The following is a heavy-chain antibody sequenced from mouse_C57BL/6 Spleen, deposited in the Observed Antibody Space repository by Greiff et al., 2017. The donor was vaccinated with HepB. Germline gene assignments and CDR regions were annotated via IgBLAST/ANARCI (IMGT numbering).Heavy chain of an antibody. D-gene: IGHD1-1*01. Sequence: VQLQQSGPGLVAPSQRLSITCTVSGFSLTSYAISWVRQPPGKGLEWLGVIWTGGGTNYNSALKSRLSISKDNSKSQVFLKMNSLQTDDTARYYCARHYYGSSYWYFDVWGTGTTVTVSS. CDR2: IWTGGGT. CDR1: GFSLTSYA. V-gene: IGHV2-9-1*01. J-gene: IGHJ1*03. CDR3: ARHYYGSSYWYFDV.